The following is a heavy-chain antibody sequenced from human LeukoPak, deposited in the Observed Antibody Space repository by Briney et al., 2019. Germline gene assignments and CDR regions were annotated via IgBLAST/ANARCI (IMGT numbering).Heavy chain of an antibody. D-gene: IGHD3-10*01. V-gene: IGHV3-7*05. Sequence: HPGGSLRLSCAASGFTFSNYWMNWVRQAPGKGLEWVTNIKQDGSEKYYVDSVKGRFTISRDNAKNSLYLQMNSLRAEDTAVYYCTRVFLDASGSFYKRGFDVWGQGTLVTVSS. CDR2: IKQDGSEK. J-gene: IGHJ5*02. CDR3: TRVFLDASGSFYKRGFDV. CDR1: GFTFSNYW.